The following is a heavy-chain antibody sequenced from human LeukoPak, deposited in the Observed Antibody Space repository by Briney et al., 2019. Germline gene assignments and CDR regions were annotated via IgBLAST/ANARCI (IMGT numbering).Heavy chain of an antibody. D-gene: IGHD3-10*01. J-gene: IGHJ6*02. Sequence: PSETLSLTCTVSGGSISRYYWSWIRQPPGKGLEWIGSISDSGSTYYSPSLKSRVTISVDTSKNQFSLKLRLVTAADTAVYYCARQDIWFGELVVWGQGTTVTVSS. CDR2: ISDSGST. CDR3: ARQDIWFGELVV. V-gene: IGHV4-59*05. CDR1: GGSISRYY.